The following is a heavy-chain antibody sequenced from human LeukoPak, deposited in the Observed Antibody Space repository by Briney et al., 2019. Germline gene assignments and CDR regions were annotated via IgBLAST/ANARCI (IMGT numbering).Heavy chain of an antibody. CDR3: ARAKVRGVTYAPFDY. D-gene: IGHD3-10*01. J-gene: IGHJ4*02. V-gene: IGHV4-59*01. CDR1: GGSISSYY. CDR2: IYYSGST. Sequence: ETLSLPCTVSGGSISSYYWSWIRQPPGKALERIGYIYYSGSTNYNPSLKSRVTISVDTSKNQFSLKLSSVTAADTAVYYCARAKVRGVTYAPFDYWGQGTLVTVSS.